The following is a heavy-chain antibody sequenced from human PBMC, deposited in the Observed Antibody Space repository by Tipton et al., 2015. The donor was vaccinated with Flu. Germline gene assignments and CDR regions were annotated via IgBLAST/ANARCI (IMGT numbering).Heavy chain of an antibody. CDR1: GYSISSGYY. D-gene: IGHD2-15*01. CDR3: AKVEGSFEQGHCIGPNCWIDA. V-gene: IGHV4-38-2*01. Sequence: TLSLTCAVSGYSISSGYYWGWIRQPPGKGLEWIGSIYHRGTNSNPSLKSRVTISIDTPKNQFSLRLSSVTAADTAAYYCAKVEGSFEQGHCIGPNCWIDAWGQGTLVTVSS. CDR2: IYHRGT. J-gene: IGHJ5*02.